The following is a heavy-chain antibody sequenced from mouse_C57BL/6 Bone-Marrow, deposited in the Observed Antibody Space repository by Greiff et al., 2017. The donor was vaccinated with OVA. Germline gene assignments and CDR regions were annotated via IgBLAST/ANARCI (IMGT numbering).Heavy chain of an antibody. V-gene: IGHV5-6*01. CDR1: GFTFSSYG. J-gene: IGHJ3*01. Sequence: EVQGVESGGDLVKPGGSLKLSCAASGFTFSSYGMSWVRQTPDKRLEWVATISSGGSYTYYPDSVKGRFTISRDNAKNTLYLQMSSLKSEDTAMYYCARRDYYGSPWFAYWGQGTLVTVSA. D-gene: IGHD1-1*01. CDR2: ISSGGSYT. CDR3: ARRDYYGSPWFAY.